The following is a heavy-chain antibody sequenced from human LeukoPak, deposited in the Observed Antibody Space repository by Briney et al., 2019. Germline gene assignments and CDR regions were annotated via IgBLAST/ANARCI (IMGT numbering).Heavy chain of an antibody. J-gene: IGHJ3*02. D-gene: IGHD2-15*01. CDR1: GFTFSRYG. CDR3: TRELLDAFDI. CDR2: ISYDGSNK. Sequence: PGGSLRLSCAASGFTFSRYGMHWVRQAPGKGLEWVAVISYDGSNKYYADSVKGRFTISRDNSKNTLYLQMNSLRAEDTAVYYCTRELLDAFDIWGQGTMVTVSS. V-gene: IGHV3-30*03.